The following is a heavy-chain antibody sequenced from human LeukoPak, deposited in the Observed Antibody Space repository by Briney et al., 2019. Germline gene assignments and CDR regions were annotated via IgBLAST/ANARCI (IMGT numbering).Heavy chain of an antibody. J-gene: IGHJ4*02. CDR3: ARETYVWGSYRYIGY. Sequence: ASVKVSCKASGYTFTGYYMHWVRQAPGQGLEWMGWINPNSGGTNYAQKLQGRVTMTTDTSTSTAYMELRSLRSDDTAVYYCARETYVWGSYRYIGYWGQGTLVTVSS. V-gene: IGHV1-2*02. D-gene: IGHD3-16*02. CDR1: GYTFTGYY. CDR2: INPNSGGT.